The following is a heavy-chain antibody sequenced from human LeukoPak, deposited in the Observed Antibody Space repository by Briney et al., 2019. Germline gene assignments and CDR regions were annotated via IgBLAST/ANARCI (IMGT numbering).Heavy chain of an antibody. D-gene: IGHD3-3*01. V-gene: IGHV3-73*01. CDR3: TPGGITIFGVPIDY. CDR1: GVTFSGSA. J-gene: IGHJ4*02. CDR2: IRSKANSYAT. Sequence: GSLRLSCAASGVTFSGSAMHWVRQASGKGLGWVGRIRSKANSYATAYAASVKGRFTISRDDSKNTAYLQMNSLKTEDTAVYYCTPGGITIFGVPIDYWGQGTLVTVSS.